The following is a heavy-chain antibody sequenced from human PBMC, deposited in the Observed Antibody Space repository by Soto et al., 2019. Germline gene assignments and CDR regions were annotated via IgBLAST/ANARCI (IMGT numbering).Heavy chain of an antibody. Sequence: RRLSCAASGFTFSSYAMHWVRQAPGKGLEWVAVISYDGSNKYYADSVKGRFTISRDNSKNTLYLQMNSLRAEDTAVYYCAREFGYYYDSSGSFDPWGQGTLVTASS. J-gene: IGHJ5*02. CDR1: GFTFSSYA. D-gene: IGHD3-22*01. V-gene: IGHV3-30-3*01. CDR3: AREFGYYYDSSGSFDP. CDR2: ISYDGSNK.